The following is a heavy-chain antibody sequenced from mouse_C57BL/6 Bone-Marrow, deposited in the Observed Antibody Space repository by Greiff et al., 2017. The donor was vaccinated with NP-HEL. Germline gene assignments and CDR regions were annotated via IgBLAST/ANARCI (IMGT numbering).Heavy chain of an antibody. CDR2: INYDGSST. CDR3: AREGGLRRRTYAMDY. V-gene: IGHV5-16*01. D-gene: IGHD2-4*01. Sequence: EVMLVESGGDLVKPGGSLKLSCAASGFTFSDYYMAWVRQVPEKGLEWVANINYDGSSTYYLDSLKSRFIISRDNAKNILYLQMSSLKSEDTATYYCAREGGLRRRTYAMDYWGQGTSVTVSS. J-gene: IGHJ4*01. CDR1: GFTFSDYY.